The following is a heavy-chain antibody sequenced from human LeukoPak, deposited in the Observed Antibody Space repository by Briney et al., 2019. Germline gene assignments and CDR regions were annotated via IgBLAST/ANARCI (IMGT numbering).Heavy chain of an antibody. CDR3: ARVYYYYHYYMDV. CDR2: IYYSGST. Sequence: SETLSLTCTVSGGSISSYYWSWIRQPPGKGLEWIGYIYYSGSTNYNPSLKSRVTISVDKSKNQFSLKLSSVTAADTAVYYCARVYYYYHYYMDVWGKGTTVTVSS. CDR1: GGSISSYY. V-gene: IGHV4-59*12. J-gene: IGHJ6*03.